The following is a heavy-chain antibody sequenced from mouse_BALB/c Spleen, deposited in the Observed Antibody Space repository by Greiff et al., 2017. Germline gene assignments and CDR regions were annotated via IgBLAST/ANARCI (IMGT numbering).Heavy chain of an antibody. Sequence: VESGGGLVQPGGSRKLSCAASGFTFSSFGMHWVRQAPEKGLEWVAYISSGSSTIYYADTVKGRFTISRDNPKNTLFLQMTSLRSEDTAMYYCARLGNSHAMDYWGQGTSVTVSS. CDR1: GFTFSSFG. V-gene: IGHV5-17*02. D-gene: IGHD2-1*01. CDR2: ISSGSSTI. J-gene: IGHJ4*01. CDR3: ARLGNSHAMDY.